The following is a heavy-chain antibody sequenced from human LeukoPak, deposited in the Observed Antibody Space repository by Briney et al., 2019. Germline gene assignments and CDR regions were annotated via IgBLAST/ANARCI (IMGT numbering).Heavy chain of an antibody. CDR2: NSPYNGNR. CDR1: GYTFNNFD. CDR3: ARGTYEDV. V-gene: IGHV1-18*01. D-gene: IGHD3-22*01. J-gene: IGHJ6*02. Sequence: ASVKPSCKASGYTFNNFDIACVRQAPGQGLERMGWNSPYNGNRRYAQKFQGRVTMTTDTSTSTAYMELSSLTPDDTAVYYCARGTYEDVWGQGTTVTVSS.